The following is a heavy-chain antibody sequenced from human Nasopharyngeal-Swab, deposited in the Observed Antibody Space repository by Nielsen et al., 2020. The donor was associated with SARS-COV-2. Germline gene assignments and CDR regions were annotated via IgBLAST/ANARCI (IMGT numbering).Heavy chain of an antibody. V-gene: IGHV3-49*04. CDR3: TRAREYYYDSSGPMGTDY. Sequence: GGSLRLSCTASGFTFGDYAMSWVRQAPGKGLEWVGFIRSKAYGGTTEYAASVKGRFAISRDDSKSIAYLQMNSLKTEDTAVYYCTRAREYYYDSSGPMGTDYWGQGTQVTVSS. J-gene: IGHJ4*02. CDR2: IRSKAYGGTT. D-gene: IGHD3-22*01. CDR1: GFTFGDYA.